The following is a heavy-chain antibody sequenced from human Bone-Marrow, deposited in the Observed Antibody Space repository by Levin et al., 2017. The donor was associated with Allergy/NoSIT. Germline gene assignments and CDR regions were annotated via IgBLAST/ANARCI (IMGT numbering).Heavy chain of an antibody. Sequence: HSGGSLRLSCAASGFSIKTYWMSWVRQAPGKGLEWVAHINQAGSGTYYVDSVKGRFTISRDDAKNSLYLQMSSLRAEDTAVYYCARDDEDYGGTVQVFELWGQGTLVTVSS. D-gene: IGHD4-23*01. CDR2: INQAGSGT. CDR3: ARDDEDYGGTVQVFEL. J-gene: IGHJ4*02. V-gene: IGHV3-7*01. CDR1: GFSIKTYW.